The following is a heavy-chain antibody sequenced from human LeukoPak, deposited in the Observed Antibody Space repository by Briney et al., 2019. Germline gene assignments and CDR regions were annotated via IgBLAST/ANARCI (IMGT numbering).Heavy chain of an antibody. J-gene: IGHJ4*02. Sequence: SVKVSCKASGGTFSGYAISWVRQAPGQGLEWMGGIIPIFGTANYAQKFQGRVTITADESTSTAYMELSSLRSGDTAVYYCARAPLKFYTVTRPGYFDYWGQGTLVTVSS. CDR3: ARAPLKFYTVTRPGYFDY. CDR1: GGTFSGYA. D-gene: IGHD4-17*01. V-gene: IGHV1-69*13. CDR2: IIPIFGTA.